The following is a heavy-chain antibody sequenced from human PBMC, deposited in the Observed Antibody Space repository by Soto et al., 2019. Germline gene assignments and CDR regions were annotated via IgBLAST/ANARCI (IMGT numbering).Heavy chain of an antibody. Sequence: VQLVESGGGLVQPGGSLRLSCAASGFTLDDYTMPWVRQAPGKGLEWVSGVGWNGGDIVYADSVKGRFTVSRDNTKNSLYLEVNSLRAEDTAIYYCAKDRAVVVPVSTSYFHYYGLDVWGQGTTVTVS. D-gene: IGHD2-2*01. J-gene: IGHJ6*02. CDR1: GFTLDDYT. V-gene: IGHV3-9*01. CDR2: VGWNGGDI. CDR3: AKDRAVVVPVSTSYFHYYGLDV.